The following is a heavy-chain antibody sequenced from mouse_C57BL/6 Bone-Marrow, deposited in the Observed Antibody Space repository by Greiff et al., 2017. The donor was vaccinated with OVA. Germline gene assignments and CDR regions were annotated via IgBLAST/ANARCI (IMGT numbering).Heavy chain of an antibody. Sequence: VQLQQSGPVLVKPGASVKMSCKASGYTFTDYYMNWVKQSHGKGLEWIGVINPYDGGTSYNQKFKGKATLTVDKSSSTADMELNSLTSEDSAVYYCARRVEATVGADYWGQGTTVTVSS. CDR3: ARRVEATVGADY. D-gene: IGHD1-1*01. CDR2: INPYDGGT. V-gene: IGHV1-19*01. CDR1: GYTFTDYY. J-gene: IGHJ2*01.